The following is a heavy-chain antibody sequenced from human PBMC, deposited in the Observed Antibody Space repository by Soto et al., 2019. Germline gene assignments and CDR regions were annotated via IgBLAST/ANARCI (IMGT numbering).Heavy chain of an antibody. Sequence: QARLVQSGAEVKKPGASVKISCKASDYTFTSKSLAWVRQAPGHGLEWVGWISPYNGRTEYAKNVQGRVAMTRDTSSRTAYMELRSLRSEYSAICYFGRDRDGGNCCDAVDIWAQGTMATVSS. V-gene: IGHV1-18*01. CDR2: ISPYNGRT. J-gene: IGHJ3*02. CDR1: DYTFTSKS. D-gene: IGHD2-21*01. CDR3: GRDRDGGNCCDAVDI.